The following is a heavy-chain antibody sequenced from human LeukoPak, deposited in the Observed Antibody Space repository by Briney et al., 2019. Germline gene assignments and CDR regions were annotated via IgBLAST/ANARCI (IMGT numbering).Heavy chain of an antibody. CDR1: GGSFSGYY. CDR3: ARRPNSPYYYGSGSYRIDY. J-gene: IGHJ4*02. D-gene: IGHD3-10*01. Sequence: SETLSLTCAVYGGSFSGYYWSWIRQPPGKGLEWIGEINHSGSTNYNPSLKSRVTISVDTSKNQFSLKLSSVTAADTAVYYCARRPNSPYYYGSGSYRIDYWGQGTLVTVSS. V-gene: IGHV4-34*01. CDR2: INHSGST.